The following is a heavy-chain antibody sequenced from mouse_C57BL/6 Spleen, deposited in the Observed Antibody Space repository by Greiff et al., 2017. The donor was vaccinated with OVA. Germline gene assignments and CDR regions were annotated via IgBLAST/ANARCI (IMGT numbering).Heavy chain of an antibody. D-gene: IGHD1-1*01. V-gene: IGHV1-69*01. CDR3: ARSYGSSFSWFAY. J-gene: IGHJ3*01. Sequence: QVQLKQSGAELVMPGASVKLSCKASGYTFTSYWMHWVKQRPGQGLEWIGEIDPSDSYTNYNQKFKGKSTLTVDKSSSTAYMQLSSLTSEDSAVYYCARSYGSSFSWFAYWGQGTLVTVSA. CDR1: GYTFTSYW. CDR2: IDPSDSYT.